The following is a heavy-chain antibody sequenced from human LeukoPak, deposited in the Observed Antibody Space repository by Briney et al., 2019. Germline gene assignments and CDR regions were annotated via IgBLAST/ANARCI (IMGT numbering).Heavy chain of an antibody. CDR1: GGSISSYY. CDR2: IYYSGRT. Sequence: SETLSLTCTVSGGSISSYYWSWIRQPPGKGLEWIGYIYYSGRTKYNPSLKSRVTISVDTSKNQFSLKLSSVTAADTAVCYCARRAERITIFGVVNYFDYWGQGTLVTVSS. V-gene: IGHV4-59*08. D-gene: IGHD3-3*01. J-gene: IGHJ4*02. CDR3: ARRAERITIFGVVNYFDY.